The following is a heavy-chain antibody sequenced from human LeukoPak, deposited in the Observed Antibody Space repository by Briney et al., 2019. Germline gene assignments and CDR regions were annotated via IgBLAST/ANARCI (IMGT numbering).Heavy chain of an antibody. D-gene: IGHD3-22*01. CDR1: GFTFSSYW. CDR2: IKRDGSEK. Sequence: GGSLRLSCAASGFTFSSYWMSWVRQAPGKGLEWVANIKRDGSEKYYVDSVKGRFTISRDNAKNSLYLQMNSLRAEDTAVYYCARGGYYYDSSPLDYWGQGTLVTVSS. J-gene: IGHJ4*02. CDR3: ARGGYYYDSSPLDY. V-gene: IGHV3-7*01.